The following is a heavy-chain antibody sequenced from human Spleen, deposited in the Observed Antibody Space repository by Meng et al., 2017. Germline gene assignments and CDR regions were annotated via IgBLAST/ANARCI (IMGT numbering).Heavy chain of an antibody. Sequence: QVRLVRVGAAGRRPGAPGKFFCKASDSFFIGVTWVGKAPGQGLQWMGLINAYNGNKNYAKNFQGRVTMTPDTSTSSAYMELRSLRSDDTAVYYCARGRGYNYNYFDYWGQGSLVTVSS. CDR1: DSFFIG. CDR3: ARGRGYNYNYFDY. CDR2: INAYNGNK. J-gene: IGHJ4*02. V-gene: IGHV1-18*01. D-gene: IGHD5-24*01.